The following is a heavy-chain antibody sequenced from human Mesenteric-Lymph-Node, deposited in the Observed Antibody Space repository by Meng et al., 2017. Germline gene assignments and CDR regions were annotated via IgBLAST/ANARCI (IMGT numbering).Heavy chain of an antibody. V-gene: IGHV4-34*01. Sequence: SETLSLTCAVYGGSFSGYYWSWIRQPPGKGLEWIGEINHSGSTNYSPSLKSRVTISVDTSKNQFSLKVSSVTAADTAVYYCARIDYGGSLGYWGQGTLVTVSS. CDR3: ARIDYGGSLGY. CDR2: INHSGST. D-gene: IGHD4-23*01. J-gene: IGHJ4*02. CDR1: GGSFSGYY.